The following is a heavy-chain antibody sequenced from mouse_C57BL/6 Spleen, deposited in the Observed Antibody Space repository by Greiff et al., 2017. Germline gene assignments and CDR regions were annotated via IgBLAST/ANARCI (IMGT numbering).Heavy chain of an antibody. CDR1: GFSLTSYG. J-gene: IGHJ3*01. CDR3: ARPDSSGSSWFAY. CDR2: IWRGGST. Sequence: VKLVESGPGLVQPSQSLSITCTVSGFSLTSYGVHWVRQSPGKGLEWLGVIWRGGSTDYNAAFMSRLSITKDNSKSQVFFKMNSLQADDTAIYYCARPDSSGSSWFAYWGQGTLVTVSA. D-gene: IGHD3-2*02. V-gene: IGHV2-5*01.